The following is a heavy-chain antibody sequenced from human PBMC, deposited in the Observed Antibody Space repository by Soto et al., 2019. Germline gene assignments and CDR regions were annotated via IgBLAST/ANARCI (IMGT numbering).Heavy chain of an antibody. J-gene: IGHJ6*03. V-gene: IGHV3-53*04. D-gene: IGHD2-2*01. CDR2: IYSGGST. CDR3: ARGVRCSSTSYYFSDYYYYKDV. CDR1: GFTVSSNY. Sequence: GGSLILSCAASGFTVSSNYMSWVLQAPGKGLEWVSVIYSGGSTYYADSVKGRFTISRHNSKNTLYLQMDSLRAEDTAVYYCARGVRCSSTSYYFSDYYYYKDVWSKGTTDIVSS.